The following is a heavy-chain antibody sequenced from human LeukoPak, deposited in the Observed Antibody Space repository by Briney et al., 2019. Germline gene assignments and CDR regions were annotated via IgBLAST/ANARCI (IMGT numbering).Heavy chain of an antibody. V-gene: IGHV4-34*01. J-gene: IGHJ4*02. CDR1: GGSFSGYY. CDR2: INHSGST. D-gene: IGHD5-24*01. CDR3: RYNRGRLDY. Sequence: SETLSLTCAVYGGSFSGYYWSWIRQPPGKGLEWIGEINHSGSTNYNPSLKSRVTISVDTSKNQFSLKLSSVTAADTAVCYCRYNRGRLDYWGQGTLVTVSS.